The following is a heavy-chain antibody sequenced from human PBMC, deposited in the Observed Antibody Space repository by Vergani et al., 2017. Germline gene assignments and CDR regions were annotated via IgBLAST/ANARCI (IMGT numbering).Heavy chain of an antibody. D-gene: IGHD3-10*01. CDR1: DSSIMTNPY. CDR3: ARHRGSGGFFPSSYFYGMDV. V-gene: IGHV4-38-2*01. Sequence: QVQLQESGPGLVKPSETLTLTCDVSDSSIMTNPYWGWFRQSPGKGLEWIGCIHHSGDTHYNSSLKSRVSISIVSSSKFSLSLTSVTAADTAIYCFARHRGSGGFFPSSYFYGMDVWGHGTTVTVSS. CDR2: IHHSGDT. J-gene: IGHJ6*02.